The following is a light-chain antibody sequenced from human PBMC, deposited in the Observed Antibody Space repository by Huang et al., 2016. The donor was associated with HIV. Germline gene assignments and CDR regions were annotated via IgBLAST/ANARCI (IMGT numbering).Light chain of an antibody. J-gene: IGKJ1*01. V-gene: IGKV4-1*01. CDR2: LAA. CDR1: QSVLYSLSKKNY. Sequence: DIVMTQSPDSLAVSPGERATINCKSSQSVLYSLSKKNYLAWFQQKPGRPPKLLIYLAAKREAGVPDRCSGSGCGTDFTLTINNLHAEDVAVYFCLQYYSFPQTFGLGTKVEI. CDR3: LQYYSFPQT.